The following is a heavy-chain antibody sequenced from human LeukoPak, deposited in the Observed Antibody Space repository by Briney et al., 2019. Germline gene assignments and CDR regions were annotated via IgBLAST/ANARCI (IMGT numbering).Heavy chain of an antibody. CDR2: IIPIFVTA. J-gene: IGHJ4*02. CDR1: GGTFSNYA. V-gene: IGHV1-69*06. Sequence: SVKLSCTPSGGTFSNYAIRWVRQAPGQGLKCMGGIIPIFVTANYAQKFRGRVTITADKSTRTAYMELSSLRSEDTAVYYCARDNDSRDPPHFDCWGQGTLVTVSS. CDR3: ARDNDSRDPPHFDC. D-gene: IGHD3-16*01.